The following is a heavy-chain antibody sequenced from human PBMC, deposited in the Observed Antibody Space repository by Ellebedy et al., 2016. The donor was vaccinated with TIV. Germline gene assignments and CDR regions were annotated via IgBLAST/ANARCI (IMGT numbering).Heavy chain of an antibody. CDR2: INPSGGST. J-gene: IGHJ5*02. CDR1: GYTFTSYY. V-gene: IGHV1-46*01. D-gene: IGHD3-3*01. Sequence: ASVKVSXKASGYTFTSYYMHWVRQAPGQGLEWMGIINPSGGSTSYAQKFQGRVTMTRDTSTSTVYMELSSLRSEDTAVYYCARGRASVPPLRFLDRLSRRWFDPWGQGTLVTVSS. CDR3: ARGRASVPPLRFLDRLSRRWFDP.